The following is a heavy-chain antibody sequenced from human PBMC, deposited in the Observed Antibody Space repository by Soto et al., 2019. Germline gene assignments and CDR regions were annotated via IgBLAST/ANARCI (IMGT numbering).Heavy chain of an antibody. CDR2: ISGSGGST. D-gene: IGHD3-3*01. V-gene: IGHV3-23*01. Sequence: GGSLRLSCAASGFTFSSYAMSWVRQAPGKGLEWVSAISGSGGSTYYADSVKGRFTISRDNSKNTLYLQMNSLRAEDTAVYYCAKRYYDFWSGPLAVGFMDVWGQGTTVTVSS. CDR3: AKRYYDFWSGPLAVGFMDV. CDR1: GFTFSSYA. J-gene: IGHJ6*02.